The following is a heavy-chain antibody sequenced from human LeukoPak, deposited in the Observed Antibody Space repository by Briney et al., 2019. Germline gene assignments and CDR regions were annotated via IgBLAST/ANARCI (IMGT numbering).Heavy chain of an antibody. D-gene: IGHD3-22*01. CDR2: IRYDGSNK. CDR1: AFTFSSYG. J-gene: IGHJ4*02. Sequence: GGSLRLSCAASAFTFSSYGMHWVRQAPGKGLEWVAFIRYDGSNKYYADSVKGRFTISRDNSKNTLYLQMNSLRAEDTALYYCAKDMNYDSSGYYDYWGQGTLVTVSS. CDR3: AKDMNYDSSGYYDY. V-gene: IGHV3-30*02.